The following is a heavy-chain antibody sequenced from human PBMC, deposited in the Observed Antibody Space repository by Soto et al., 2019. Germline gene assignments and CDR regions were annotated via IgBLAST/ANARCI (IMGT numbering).Heavy chain of an antibody. CDR3: ARGRYCSGGSCSDAFDI. Sequence: PGESLKISCKGSGYSFTSYWIGWVRQMPGKGLEWMGITYPGDSDTRYSPSFQGQVTISADKSISTAYLQWSSLKASDTAMYYCARGRYCSGGSCSDAFDIWGQGTMVTVSS. CDR1: GYSFTSYW. J-gene: IGHJ3*02. CDR2: TYPGDSDT. V-gene: IGHV5-51*01. D-gene: IGHD2-15*01.